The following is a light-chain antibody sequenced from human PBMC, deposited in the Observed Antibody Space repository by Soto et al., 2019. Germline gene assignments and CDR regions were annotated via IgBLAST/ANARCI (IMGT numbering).Light chain of an antibody. CDR2: LNNDGSH. CDR1: SGHSSYA. J-gene: IGLJ2*01. CDR3: QTWGTGFQV. V-gene: IGLV4-69*01. Sequence: QPVLTQPPSASASLGASVKLTCPLSSGHSSYAIACHQKQPGKGPRYLMDLNNDGSHTKGDGLPDRFSGSSSGADRYLINTILQSEDDADYYGQTWGTGFQVFGGGTKLTVL.